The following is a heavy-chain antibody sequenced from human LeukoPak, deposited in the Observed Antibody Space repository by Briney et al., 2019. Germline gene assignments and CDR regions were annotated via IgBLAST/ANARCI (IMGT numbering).Heavy chain of an antibody. CDR1: GGSISSGGYY. Sequence: SETLSHTCIVSGGSISSGGYYWSWIRQHPGKGLEWIGYIYYSGSTYYNPSLKSRVTISVDTSKNQFSLKLSSVTAADTAVYYCARAGQNYDFWSGYYMSSWFDPWGQGTLVTVS. CDR3: ARAGQNYDFWSGYYMSSWFDP. J-gene: IGHJ5*02. D-gene: IGHD3-3*01. CDR2: IYYSGST. V-gene: IGHV4-31*03.